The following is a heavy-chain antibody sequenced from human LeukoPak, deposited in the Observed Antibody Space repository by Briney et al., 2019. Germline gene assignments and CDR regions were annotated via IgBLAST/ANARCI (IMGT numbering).Heavy chain of an antibody. J-gene: IGHJ4*02. CDR3: AKTRGYSSGWYYFDY. V-gene: IGHV3-30*18. D-gene: IGHD6-19*01. CDR1: GFTFSSYG. Sequence: PGRSLRLSCAASGFTFSSYGMHWVRQAPGKGLEWVAVISYDGSNKYYVDSVKGRFTISRDNSKNTLYLQMNSLRAEDTAVYYCAKTRGYSSGWYYFDYWGQGTLVTVSS. CDR2: ISYDGSNK.